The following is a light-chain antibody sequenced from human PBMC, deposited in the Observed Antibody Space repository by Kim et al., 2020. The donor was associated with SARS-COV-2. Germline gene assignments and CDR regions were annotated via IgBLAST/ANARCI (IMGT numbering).Light chain of an antibody. CDR2: DAS. V-gene: IGKV3-11*01. J-gene: IGKJ4*01. CDR3: QQRSNWPPALT. CDR1: QSVSSY. Sequence: PGERATLSCRASQSVSSYFAWYQQKPGQAPRLLIYDASNSATGIPARFSGSGSGTDFTLTIRSLEPEDFAVYYCQQRSNWPPALTFGGGTKVDIK.